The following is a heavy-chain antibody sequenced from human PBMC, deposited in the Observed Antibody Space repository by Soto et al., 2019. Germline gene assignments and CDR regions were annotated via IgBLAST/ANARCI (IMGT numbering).Heavy chain of an antibody. Sequence: SETLSLTCAVSGGSISSGGYSWSWIRQPPGKGLEWIGYIYHSGSTYYNPSLKSRVTISVDRSKNQFSLKLSSVTAADTAVYYCARTGRKAIRGEFDPWGQGTLVT. CDR1: GGSISSGGYS. CDR3: ARTGRKAIRGEFDP. J-gene: IGHJ5*02. V-gene: IGHV4-30-2*01. D-gene: IGHD2-2*02. CDR2: IYHSGST.